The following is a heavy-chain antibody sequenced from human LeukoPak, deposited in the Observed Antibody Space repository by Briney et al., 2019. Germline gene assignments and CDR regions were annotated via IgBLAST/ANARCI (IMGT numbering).Heavy chain of an antibody. Sequence: SETLSLTCAVYGGSFSGYYWSWIRQPPGKGLEWIGEINHSGSTNYNPSLKSRVTISVDTSKNQFSLKLSSVTAADTAVYYCAGVSYQLPTYYYYYMDVWGKGTTVTVSS. D-gene: IGHD2-2*01. J-gene: IGHJ6*03. V-gene: IGHV4-34*01. CDR3: AGVSYQLPTYYYYYMDV. CDR1: GGSFSGYY. CDR2: INHSGST.